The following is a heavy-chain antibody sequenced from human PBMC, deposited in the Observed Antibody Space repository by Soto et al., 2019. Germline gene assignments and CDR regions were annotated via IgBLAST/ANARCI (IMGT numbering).Heavy chain of an antibody. V-gene: IGHV4-30-2*01. CDR3: ARVFYYDSSGYPDAFDI. D-gene: IGHD3-22*01. CDR2: IYHSGST. J-gene: IGHJ3*02. Sequence: SETLSLTCAVSGGSISSGGYSWGWIRQPPGKGLEWIGYIYHSGSTYYNPSLKSRVTISVDRSKNQFSLKLSSVTAADTAVYYCARVFYYDSSGYPDAFDIWGQGTMVTVSS. CDR1: GGSISSGGYS.